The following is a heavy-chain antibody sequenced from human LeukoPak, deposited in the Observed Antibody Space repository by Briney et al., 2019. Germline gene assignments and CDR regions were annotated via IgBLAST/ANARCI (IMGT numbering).Heavy chain of an antibody. V-gene: IGHV1-18*01. CDR3: ARGLLNFIVGATGEFDY. Sequence: ASVKVSCKASGYTFTSYGVSWVRQAPGQGLEWMGWISAYNGNTNYAQKLQGRVTMTTDTSTSTAYMELRSLRSDDTAVYYCARGLLNFIVGATGEFDYWGQGTLVTVSS. CDR1: GYTFTSYG. D-gene: IGHD1-26*01. J-gene: IGHJ4*02. CDR2: ISAYNGNT.